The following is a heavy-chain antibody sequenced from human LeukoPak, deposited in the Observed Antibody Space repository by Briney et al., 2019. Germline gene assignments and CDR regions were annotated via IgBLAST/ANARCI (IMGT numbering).Heavy chain of an antibody. CDR2: IGSTI. D-gene: IGHD4-11*01. Sequence: PGGSLRLSCVASGFSFSDYYMSWIRQAPGKGLEWVSYIGSTIYYADSVKGRFTISRDNAKNSLYLQMNSLRAEDTAVYYCARGGDRVQYYFDYWGQGALVTVSS. CDR1: GFSFSDYY. V-gene: IGHV3-11*04. J-gene: IGHJ4*02. CDR3: ARGGDRVQYYFDY.